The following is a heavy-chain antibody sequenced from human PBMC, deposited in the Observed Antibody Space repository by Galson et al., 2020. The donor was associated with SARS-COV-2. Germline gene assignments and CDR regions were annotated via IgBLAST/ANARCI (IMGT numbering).Heavy chain of an antibody. CDR1: GYSFTSYW. CDR2: IDPSDSYT. D-gene: IGHD6-19*01. Sequence: HGESLKISCKGSGYSFTSYWNSWVRQMPGKGMGWMGRIDPSDSYTNYSPSFQGHVTISADKSISTAYLQWSSLKASDTAMYYCARFNYPVAAIDYWGQGTLVTVSS. V-gene: IGHV5-10-1*01. J-gene: IGHJ4*02. CDR3: ARFNYPVAAIDY.